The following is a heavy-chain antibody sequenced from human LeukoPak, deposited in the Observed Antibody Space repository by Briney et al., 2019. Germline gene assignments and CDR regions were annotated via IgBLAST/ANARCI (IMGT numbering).Heavy chain of an antibody. CDR1: GFTFSSYA. J-gene: IGHJ4*02. CDR3: AKDHLGERFGEFYYFDY. V-gene: IGHV3-23*01. Sequence: TGGSLRLSCAASGFTFSSYAMSWVRQAPGKGLEWVSAISGSGGSTYYADSVKGRFTISRDNSKNTLYLQMNSLRAEDTAVYYCAKDHLGERFGEFYYFDYWGQGTLVTVSS. D-gene: IGHD3-10*01. CDR2: ISGSGGST.